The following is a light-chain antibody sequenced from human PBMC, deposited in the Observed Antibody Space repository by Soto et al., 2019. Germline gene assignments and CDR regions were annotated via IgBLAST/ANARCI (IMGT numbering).Light chain of an antibody. Sequence: DIVMTQSPLSLPVTPGEPASISCRSSQSLLHSNGHNYLDCYLQKPGQSPQLLIYLGSHRASGGPERVSGSGSGADFALKVSRVEAEDVGVYYCMQALQTPATFGQGTKLEIK. CDR2: LGS. J-gene: IGKJ2*01. CDR1: QSLLHSNGHNY. V-gene: IGKV2-28*01. CDR3: MQALQTPAT.